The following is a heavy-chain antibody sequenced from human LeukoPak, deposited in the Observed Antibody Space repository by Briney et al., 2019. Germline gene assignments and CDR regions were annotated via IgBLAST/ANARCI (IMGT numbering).Heavy chain of an antibody. V-gene: IGHV3-23*01. CDR2: IGGSGGST. D-gene: IGHD3-22*01. Sequence: GGSLRLSCAASGFTFSSYAMSWVRQAPGKGLEWVSAIGGSGGSTYYADSVKGRFTISRDNSKNTLYLQMNSLRAEDTAVYYCAKDASYYYDSTEVYYFDYWGQGTLVTVSS. J-gene: IGHJ4*02. CDR1: GFTFSSYA. CDR3: AKDASYYYDSTEVYYFDY.